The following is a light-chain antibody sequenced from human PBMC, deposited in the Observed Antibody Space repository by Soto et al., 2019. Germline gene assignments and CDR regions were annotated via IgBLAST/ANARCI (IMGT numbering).Light chain of an antibody. J-gene: IGKJ1*01. V-gene: IGKV3-11*01. Sequence: EIVLTQSPATLSLSPGERATLSCRASQSVSSYLAWYQQKPGQAPRLLIYDTSYRATGIPTRFSGSGSGTEFTLTISSLAPEEVAVYYCQQRSDWLWTFGQGTKVEIK. CDR1: QSVSSY. CDR2: DTS. CDR3: QQRSDWLWT.